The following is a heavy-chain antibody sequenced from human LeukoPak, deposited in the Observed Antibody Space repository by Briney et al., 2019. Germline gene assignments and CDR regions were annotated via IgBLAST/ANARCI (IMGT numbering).Heavy chain of an antibody. Sequence: ASVKVSCKASGYTFTGYYMHWVRQAPGQGLEWMGWINPNSGGTNYAQKFQGRVTMTRDTSISTAYMELSRLRSDDTAVYYCAREVAVAGRGSYFDYWGQGTLVTVPS. D-gene: IGHD6-19*01. J-gene: IGHJ4*02. CDR3: AREVAVAGRGSYFDY. CDR1: GYTFTGYY. V-gene: IGHV1-2*02. CDR2: INPNSGGT.